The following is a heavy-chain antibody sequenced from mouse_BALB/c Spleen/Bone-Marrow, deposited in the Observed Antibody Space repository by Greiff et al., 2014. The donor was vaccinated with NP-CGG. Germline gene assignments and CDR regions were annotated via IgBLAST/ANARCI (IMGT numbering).Heavy chain of an antibody. V-gene: IGHV1-67*01. CDR2: INTYSGDA. J-gene: IGHJ2*01. CDR3: ARDYGSSHFDH. CDR1: GYTFTDYA. Sequence: VQLVESGPELVRPGVSVKISCKGSGYTFTDYAMHWVKQSHAKSLEWIGVINTYSGDANCNQKFKGKATMTVDKSSSTAYMELARLTSEDSAIYYCARDYGSSHFDHWGQGSTLTVSS. D-gene: IGHD1-1*01.